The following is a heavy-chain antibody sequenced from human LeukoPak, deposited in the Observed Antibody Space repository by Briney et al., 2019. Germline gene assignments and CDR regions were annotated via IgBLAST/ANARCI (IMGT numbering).Heavy chain of an antibody. CDR3: ARDQYVWGSYRQSFDY. CDR1: GFTFSSYE. V-gene: IGHV3-48*03. CDR2: ISSSGSTI. J-gene: IGHJ4*02. Sequence: PGGSLRLSCAASGFTFSSYEMNWVRQAPGKGLEWVSYISSSGSTIYYADSVKGRFTISRDNAKNSLYLQMNSLRAEDTAVYHYARDQYVWGSYRQSFDYWGQGTLVTVSS. D-gene: IGHD3-16*02.